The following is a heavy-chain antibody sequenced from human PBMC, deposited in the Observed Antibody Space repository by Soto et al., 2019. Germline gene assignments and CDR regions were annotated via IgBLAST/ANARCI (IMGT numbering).Heavy chain of an antibody. CDR2: ISSSSTYI. J-gene: IGHJ4*02. CDR1: RFTFSSYS. CDR3: ARKRAGRYYLDH. V-gene: IGHV3-21*01. Sequence: EGSLRLSCVASRFTFSSYSMNWVRQAPGTGLEWVSSISSSSTYIYYADSVKGRFTIFRDNAKNSLYLQMNSLRAEDTAVYYCARKRAGRYYLDHWGQGVPVTVSS.